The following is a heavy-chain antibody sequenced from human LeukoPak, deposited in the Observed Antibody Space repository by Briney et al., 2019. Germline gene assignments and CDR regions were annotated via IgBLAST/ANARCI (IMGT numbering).Heavy chain of an antibody. V-gene: IGHV2-70*04. Sequence: SGPTLVNPTQTLTLTCTFSGFSLSTSGMRVSWIRQPPGKALEWLARNGWDDDKFCSTSLKTRLTLSKDPSKNQVVLTMTNMDPVDTATYYCALCYDSSGYYYGGAFDIWGQGTMVTVSS. J-gene: IGHJ3*02. CDR2: NGWDDDK. D-gene: IGHD3-22*01. CDR1: GFSLSTSGMR. CDR3: ALCYDSSGYYYGGAFDI.